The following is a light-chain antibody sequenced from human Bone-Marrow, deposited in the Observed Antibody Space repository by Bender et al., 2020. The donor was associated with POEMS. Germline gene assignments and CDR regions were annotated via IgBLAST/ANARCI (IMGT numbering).Light chain of an antibody. J-gene: IGLJ3*02. CDR3: AVWDDSLNGWV. V-gene: IGLV1-44*01. CDR2: SSH. Sequence: QSVLTQPPSASGTPGQRVTISCSGGSSNIGAHAVNWYQHLPGTAPKLLIYSSHRRPSEVPDRFSGSRSGNTASLTLSRLQAEDEADYHCAVWDDSLNGWVFGGGTKLTVL. CDR1: SSNIGAHA.